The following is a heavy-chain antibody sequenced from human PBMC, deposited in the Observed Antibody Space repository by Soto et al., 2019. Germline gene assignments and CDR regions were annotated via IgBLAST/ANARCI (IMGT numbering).Heavy chain of an antibody. CDR1: GYTFTNFG. V-gene: IGHV1-18*01. CDR2: ISTYNGRT. J-gene: IGHJ4*02. D-gene: IGHD1-26*01. CDR3: VSVGATDLHPAGLE. Sequence: QVQLVQSGAEVKKPGASVKVSCKTSGYTFTNFGISWVRQAPGQGFEWLGWISTYNGRTYYAHKFQVRVTMTRDTSPTTGYTKLRNLSSLATGLCYCVSVGATDLHPAGLEWGRGALVSVPS.